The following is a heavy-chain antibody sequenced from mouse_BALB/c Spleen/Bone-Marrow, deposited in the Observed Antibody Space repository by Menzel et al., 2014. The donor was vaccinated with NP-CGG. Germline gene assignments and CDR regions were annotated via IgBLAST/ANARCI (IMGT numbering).Heavy chain of an antibody. CDR1: GFPLTSYG. J-gene: IGHJ4*01. V-gene: IGHV2-9*02. CDR3: ARDENYYGNYGTMDY. CDR2: IWAGGST. Sequence: QVQLQQSGPGLVAPSQSLSITCTVSGFPLTSYGEHWVRQLQRKGLGWLGVIWAGGSTNYNSALMSRLSISKDSSKSQVFLKMNSLQTDDTAMYYCARDENYYGNYGTMDYWGQGTSVTVSS. D-gene: IGHD2-1*01.